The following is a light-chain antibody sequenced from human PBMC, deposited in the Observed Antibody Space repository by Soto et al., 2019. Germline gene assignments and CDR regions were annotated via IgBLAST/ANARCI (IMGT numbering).Light chain of an antibody. CDR3: SSHSISSTDYV. J-gene: IGLJ1*01. Sequence: QSALAQPASVSGSPGQSITISCTGSTSDIGSAKYVSWYQQHPGKAPKVMIYEVNNRPSGVSNRFSRSKSGNTASLTISGLQAEDEADYYCSSHSISSTDYVFGTGTKLTVL. CDR1: TSDIGSAKY. CDR2: EVN. V-gene: IGLV2-14*01.